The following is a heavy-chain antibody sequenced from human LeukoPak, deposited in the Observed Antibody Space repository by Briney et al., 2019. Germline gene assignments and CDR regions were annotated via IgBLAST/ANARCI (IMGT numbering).Heavy chain of an antibody. J-gene: IGHJ4*02. CDR2: ISAYNGNT. CDR1: GYTFTAYN. D-gene: IGHD5-24*01. Sequence: ASVKVSCKASGYTFTAYNFHWVRQAPGQGPEWMGWISAYNGNTNYAQKLQGRVTMTTDTSTSTAYMELRSLRSDDTAVYYCARDGRWLQSAVDYWGQGTLVTVSS. V-gene: IGHV1-18*04. CDR3: ARDGRWLQSAVDY.